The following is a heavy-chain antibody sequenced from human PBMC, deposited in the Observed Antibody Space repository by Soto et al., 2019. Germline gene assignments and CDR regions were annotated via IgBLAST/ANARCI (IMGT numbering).Heavy chain of an antibody. Sequence: SETLSLTCTVSGGSISSYYWSWIRQPPGKGLEWIGYIYYSGSTNYNPSLKSRVTISVDTSKNQFSLKLSSVTAADTAVYYCARGTPYYDFWSGYSRPHYYYGMDVWGQGTTVTV. CDR2: IYYSGST. CDR3: ARGTPYYDFWSGYSRPHYYYGMDV. D-gene: IGHD3-3*01. V-gene: IGHV4-59*01. J-gene: IGHJ6*02. CDR1: GGSISSYY.